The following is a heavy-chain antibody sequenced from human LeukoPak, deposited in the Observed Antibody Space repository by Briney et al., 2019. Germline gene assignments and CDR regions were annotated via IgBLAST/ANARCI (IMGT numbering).Heavy chain of an antibody. D-gene: IGHD5-12*01. Sequence: SETLSLTCTVSGGSISRGGYYWSWIRQQPGTGLEWIGYIYYSGSTHYNPSLRSRVTISVDTSKNQFSLKLSSVTAADTAVYYCASRSDIVATIGEYFDYWGQGTLVTVSS. CDR3: ASRSDIVATIGEYFDY. J-gene: IGHJ4*02. CDR2: IYYSGST. V-gene: IGHV4-31*03. CDR1: GGSISRGGYY.